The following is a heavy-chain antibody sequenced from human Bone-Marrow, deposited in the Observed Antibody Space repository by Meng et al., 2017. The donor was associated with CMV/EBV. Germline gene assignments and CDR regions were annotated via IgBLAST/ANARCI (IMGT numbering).Heavy chain of an antibody. V-gene: IGHV4-30-4*08. Sequence: LRLSCTVSGGSISSGDYYWSWIRQPPGKGLEWIGYIYYSGSTYYNPSLKSRVTISVDTSKNKFSLKLSSVTAADTAVYYCARADFWSANPLEAWGEGTLVTFSS. J-gene: IGHJ5*02. CDR3: ARADFWSANPLEA. D-gene: IGHD3-3*01. CDR1: GGSISSGDYY. CDR2: IYYSGST.